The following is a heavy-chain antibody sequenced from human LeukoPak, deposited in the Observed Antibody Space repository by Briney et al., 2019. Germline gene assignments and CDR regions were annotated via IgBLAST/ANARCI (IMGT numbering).Heavy chain of an antibody. CDR2: ISWNSGSI. CDR3: ARVTFGGVIGPEFDY. V-gene: IGHV3-9*01. J-gene: IGHJ4*02. Sequence: PGGSLRLSCAASGFTFDDYAMHWVRQAPGKGLEWVSGISWNSGSIGYADSVKGRFTTSRDNAKNSLYLQMNSLRAEDTAVYYCARVTFGGVIGPEFDYWGQGTLVTVSS. CDR1: GFTFDDYA. D-gene: IGHD3-16*02.